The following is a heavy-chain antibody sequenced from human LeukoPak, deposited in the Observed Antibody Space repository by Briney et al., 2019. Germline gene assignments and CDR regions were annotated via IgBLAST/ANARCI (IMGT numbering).Heavy chain of an antibody. CDR2: ISGSGGST. J-gene: IGHJ6*02. V-gene: IGHV3-23*01. Sequence: GGSLRLSCAASGFTLSSYAMSWVRQAPGKGLEWVSAISGSGGSTYYADSVKGRFTISRDNSKNTLYLQMNSLRAEDTAVYYCATLQLPSPSSSYGMDVWGQGTTVTVSS. CDR3: ATLQLPSPSSSYGMDV. CDR1: GFTLSSYA. D-gene: IGHD2-2*01.